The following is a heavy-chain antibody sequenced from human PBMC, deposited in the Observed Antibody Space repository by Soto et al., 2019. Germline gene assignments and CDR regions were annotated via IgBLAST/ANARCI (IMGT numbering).Heavy chain of an antibody. CDR3: ARDGSGWINWFDP. Sequence: QVQLQESGPGLVKPSETLSLTCTVSGGSISSYYWSWIRQPPGKGLEWIGYIYYSGSTNYNPSLMSRVTISVDTSKNQFSLKLSSVTAADTAVYYCARDGSGWINWFDPWGQGTLVTVSS. CDR1: GGSISSYY. D-gene: IGHD6-19*01. CDR2: IYYSGST. V-gene: IGHV4-59*01. J-gene: IGHJ5*02.